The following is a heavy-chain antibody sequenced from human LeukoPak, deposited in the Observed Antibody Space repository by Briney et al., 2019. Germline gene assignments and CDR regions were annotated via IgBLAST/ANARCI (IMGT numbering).Heavy chain of an antibody. D-gene: IGHD6-19*01. V-gene: IGHV1-2*02. J-gene: IGHJ4*02. CDR1: GYTFTGYY. Sequence: ASVKVSCKASGYTFTGYYMHWVRQAPGQGLEWMGWINPNSGGTNYAQKFQGRVTMTRDTSISTAYMELSRLRSDDTAVYYCARERKAVAGRGNFDYWGQGTLVTVSS. CDR3: ARERKAVAGRGNFDY. CDR2: INPNSGGT.